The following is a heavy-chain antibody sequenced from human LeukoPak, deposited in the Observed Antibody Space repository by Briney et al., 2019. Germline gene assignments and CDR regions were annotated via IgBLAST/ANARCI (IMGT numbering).Heavy chain of an antibody. V-gene: IGHV3-74*01. Sequence: GGSLRLSCAASGVTVGNNYMNWVRQGPGKGLVWVSRINEDGSSTSYAESVRGRFTISRDNAKNTLYLQMNSLRAEDTAVYYCTRDTFGARDSWGQGTLVTVSS. J-gene: IGHJ4*02. CDR3: TRDTFGARDS. CDR1: GVTVGNNY. D-gene: IGHD3-10*01. CDR2: INEDGSST.